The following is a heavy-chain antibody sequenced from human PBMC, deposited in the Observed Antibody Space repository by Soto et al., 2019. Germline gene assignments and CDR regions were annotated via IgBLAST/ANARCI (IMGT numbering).Heavy chain of an antibody. CDR3: ARGRSGDY. CDR2: ISAHNGNT. J-gene: IGHJ4*02. CDR1: GYGFTTYG. Sequence: QVHLVQSGAEVKKPGASVKVSCKGSGYGFTTYGITWVRQAPGQGLEWMAWISAHNGNTNYAQKLQGRVTVTRDTSASTAHMELRSLRSDDTAVYYCARGRSGDYWGQGALVTVSS. V-gene: IGHV1-18*01.